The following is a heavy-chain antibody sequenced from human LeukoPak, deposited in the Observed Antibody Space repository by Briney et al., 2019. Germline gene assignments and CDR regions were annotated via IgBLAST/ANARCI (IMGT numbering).Heavy chain of an antibody. J-gene: IGHJ4*02. CDR2: ISSSSSYI. D-gene: IGHD5-24*01. CDR3: AKDIVYGDGYNYGFFDY. V-gene: IGHV3-21*01. Sequence: GGSLRLSCAASGFTFSNYNMNWVRQAPGKGLEWVSSISSSSSYIYYADSVKGRFTISRDNAKNSLYLQMNSLRAEDTAVYYCAKDIVYGDGYNYGFFDYWGQGTLVTVSS. CDR1: GFTFSNYN.